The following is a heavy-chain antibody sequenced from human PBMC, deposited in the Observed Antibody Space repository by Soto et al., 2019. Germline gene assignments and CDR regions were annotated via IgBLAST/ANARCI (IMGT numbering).Heavy chain of an antibody. J-gene: IGHJ3*02. Sequence: SVKVSCKASGGTFSSYAISWVRQAPGQGLEWMGGIIPIFGTANYAQKFQGRVTITADESTSTAYMELSSLRSEDTAVYYCAGDRSDSSRADSFDIWGQGTMVTVSS. CDR1: GGTFSSYA. D-gene: IGHD6-25*01. CDR2: IIPIFGTA. CDR3: AGDRSDSSRADSFDI. V-gene: IGHV1-69*13.